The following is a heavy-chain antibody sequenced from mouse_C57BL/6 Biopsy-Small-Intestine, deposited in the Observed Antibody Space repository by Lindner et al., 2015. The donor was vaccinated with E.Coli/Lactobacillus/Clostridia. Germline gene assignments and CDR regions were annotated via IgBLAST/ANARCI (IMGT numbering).Heavy chain of an antibody. D-gene: IGHD5-1*01. CDR1: GYSFTGYN. CDR2: INPYYGST. J-gene: IGHJ2*01. Sequence: VQLQESGAELVKPGASVKISCKASGYSFTGYNMNWVKQSHGKSLEWIGNINPYYGSTSNNQKFNDKATLTLDKSSTTAYMQLNSVTSEDSAVYYCARGSNYFDYWGQGTTLTVSS. V-gene: IGHV1-39*01. CDR3: ARGSNYFDY.